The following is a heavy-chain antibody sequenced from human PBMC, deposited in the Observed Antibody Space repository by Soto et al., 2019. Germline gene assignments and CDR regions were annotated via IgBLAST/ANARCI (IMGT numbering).Heavy chain of an antibody. Sequence: QVHLVESGGGVVQPGNSVRLSCAASGFTFSMYGMHWVRQAPGKGLEWVAVTASDGTNKFYGDSVKGRFTISRDNPRATLYLQMYSLRPDDTAVYYCARKNPGRVSELPDYWGQGTLVTVSS. J-gene: IGHJ4*02. V-gene: IGHV3-30*03. D-gene: IGHD3-10*01. CDR3: ARKNPGRVSELPDY. CDR2: TASDGTNK. CDR1: GFTFSMYG.